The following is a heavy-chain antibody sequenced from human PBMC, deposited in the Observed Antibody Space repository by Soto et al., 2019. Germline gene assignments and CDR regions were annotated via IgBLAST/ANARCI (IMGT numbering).Heavy chain of an antibody. CDR2: IYWNDDK. J-gene: IGHJ4*02. D-gene: IGHD6-25*01. Sequence: SGPTLVNPTQTLTLTCTFSGFSLRTSGVGVGWIRQPPGKAPEWLALIYWNDDKRYSPSLKSRLTITKDTSKNQVVLTMTDMDPVDTGTYYCAQRLGSRGSFDYWGQGSLVTVSS. CDR1: GFSLRTSGVG. CDR3: AQRLGSRGSFDY. V-gene: IGHV2-5*01.